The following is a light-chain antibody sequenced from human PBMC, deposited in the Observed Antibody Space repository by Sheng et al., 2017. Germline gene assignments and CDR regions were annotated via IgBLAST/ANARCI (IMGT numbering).Light chain of an antibody. V-gene: IGLV1-51*02. Sequence: QSVLTQPPSVSAAPGQRVTISCSGSSSNIGKNFVSWYQQLPGTAPKVLIYENNKRPSGIPDRFSGSKSGTSATLGITGLQTGDEADYYCGTWDTSLRAVVFGAGTKVTVL. CDR2: ENN. J-gene: IGLJ1*01. CDR3: GTWDTSLRAVV. CDR1: SSNIGKNF.